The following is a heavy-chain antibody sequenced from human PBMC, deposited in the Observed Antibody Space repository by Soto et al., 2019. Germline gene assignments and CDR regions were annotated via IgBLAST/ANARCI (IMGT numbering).Heavy chain of an antibody. Sequence: EVQLLESGGGLVQPGGSLRLSCAASGFTFSSYVMSWVRQAPGKGLEWVSGISGSGDNTYYADSVKGRFTISRDNSKNTLFLQMNSLRAEDTALYFCAKEMGDYYDSSGSWFDPWGQGTLDTVSS. J-gene: IGHJ5*02. D-gene: IGHD3-22*01. CDR2: ISGSGDNT. V-gene: IGHV3-23*01. CDR1: GFTFSSYV. CDR3: AKEMGDYYDSSGSWFDP.